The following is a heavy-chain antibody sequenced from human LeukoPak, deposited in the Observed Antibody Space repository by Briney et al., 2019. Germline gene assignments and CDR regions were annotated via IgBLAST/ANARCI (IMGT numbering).Heavy chain of an antibody. V-gene: IGHV3-21*05. Sequence: PGGSLRLSCAASGFTFSSYEMNWVRQAPGKGLEWVPYISSSGSYIYYADSVKGRFTISRDNAKNSLYLQMNSLRAEDTAVYYCARSRLDYYDSSGYYHYWGQGTLVTVSS. CDR3: ARSRLDYYDSSGYYHY. CDR1: GFTFSSYE. D-gene: IGHD3-22*01. CDR2: ISSSGSYI. J-gene: IGHJ4*02.